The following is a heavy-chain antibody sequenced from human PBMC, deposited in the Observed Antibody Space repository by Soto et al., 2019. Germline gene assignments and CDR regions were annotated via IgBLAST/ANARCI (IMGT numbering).Heavy chain of an antibody. CDR2: ISDSGVST. Sequence: EVQLLESGGGLVQPGGSLRLSCAASGFTFSSYAMSWVRQAPGKGLEWVSAISDSGVSTNYADSVKGRFTISRDNSKNRLFLLMTSLGAEAPAIYYWAKVGSYSGFFGVLTPDYYFDYWGQGPWSPSPQ. J-gene: IGHJ4*02. CDR1: GFTFSSYA. D-gene: IGHD3-3*01. V-gene: IGHV3-23*01. CDR3: AKVGSYSGFFGVLTPDYYFDY.